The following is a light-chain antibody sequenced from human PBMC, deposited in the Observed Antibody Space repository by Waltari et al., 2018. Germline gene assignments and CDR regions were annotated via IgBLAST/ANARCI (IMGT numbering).Light chain of an antibody. V-gene: IGKV4-1*01. J-gene: IGKJ4*01. CDR3: QQYYNAPLT. CDR1: QSILYRSSNRNA. CDR2: WAA. Sequence: DIVMTQSPDSLAVSLGERATINCQSSQSILYRSSNRNALAWYQQKPGQPPKLLFFWAATRESGAPDRFSVSGSGTDFTLTISSLQAEDVAVYYCQQYYNAPLTFGGGTKVEIK.